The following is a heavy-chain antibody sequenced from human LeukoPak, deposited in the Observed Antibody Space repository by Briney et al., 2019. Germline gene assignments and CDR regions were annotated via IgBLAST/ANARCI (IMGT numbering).Heavy chain of an antibody. CDR2: IIPIFGTA. CDR3: ARVTMLRGVIGTNGMDI. CDR1: GGTFSSYA. V-gene: IGHV1-69*13. D-gene: IGHD3-10*01. J-gene: IGHJ6*02. Sequence: SVKVSCKASGGTFSSYAISWVRQAPGQGLEWMGGIIPIFGTANYAQKFQGRVTITADESTSTAYMELSSLRSEDTAVYYCARVTMLRGVIGTNGMDIWGQGTTVTVSS.